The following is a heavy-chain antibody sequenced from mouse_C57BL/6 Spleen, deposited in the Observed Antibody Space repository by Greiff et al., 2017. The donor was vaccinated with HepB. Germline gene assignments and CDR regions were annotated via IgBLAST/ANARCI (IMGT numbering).Heavy chain of an antibody. V-gene: IGHV1-47*01. D-gene: IGHD2-1*01. Sequence: VQLKESGAELVKPGASVKMSCKASGYTFTTYPIEWMKQNHGKSLEWIGNFHPYNDDTKYNEKFKGKATLTVEKSSSTVYLELSRLTSDDSAVYYCARMDYGNYASFAYWGQGTLVTVSA. CDR3: ARMDYGNYASFAY. CDR1: GYTFTTYP. CDR2: FHPYNDDT. J-gene: IGHJ3*01.